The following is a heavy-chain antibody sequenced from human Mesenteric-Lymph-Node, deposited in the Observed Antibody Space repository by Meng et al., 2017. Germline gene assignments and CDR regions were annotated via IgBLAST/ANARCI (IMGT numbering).Heavy chain of an antibody. CDR1: GGSFSGYY. CDR2: INHSGST. J-gene: IGHJ4*02. Sequence: QVQLKQWGAGLLKPSETLSLTCAVYGGSFSGYYWSWIRQPPGKGLEWIGEINHSGSTNYNPSLKSRVTISVDTSKNQFYLSLFSVTAADTAVYYCGRDQGRELINHWGQGTLVTVSS. CDR3: GRDQGRELINH. V-gene: IGHV4-34*01. D-gene: IGHD1-7*01.